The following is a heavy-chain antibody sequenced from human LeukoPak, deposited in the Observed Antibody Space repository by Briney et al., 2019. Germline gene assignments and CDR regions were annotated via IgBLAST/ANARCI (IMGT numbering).Heavy chain of an antibody. D-gene: IGHD3-22*01. Sequence: GGSLRLSCVASGFTFSSYGMHWVRQAPGKGLEWVSFIRYDGSNKYYADSVKGRFTISRDNPKNTLYLKMNSLRAEDTAVYYCAKSGSSGYYGTVYWGQGTLITVSS. CDR3: AKSGSSGYYGTVY. CDR1: GFTFSSYG. CDR2: IRYDGSNK. V-gene: IGHV3-30*02. J-gene: IGHJ4*02.